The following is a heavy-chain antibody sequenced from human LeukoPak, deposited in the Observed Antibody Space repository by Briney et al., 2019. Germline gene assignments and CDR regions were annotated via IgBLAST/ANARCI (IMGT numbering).Heavy chain of an antibody. CDR1: GFSFSSYS. CDR3: ARDDSAFHLGALDYYYGMDV. D-gene: IGHD1-26*01. CDR2: ISSRTTSI. J-gene: IGHJ6*02. V-gene: IGHV3-21*01. Sequence: KTGGSLRLPCAAAGFSFSSYSMTWVRQAPGKGLEWVSSISSRTTSIYYADSVKSRFTIPRDNARNSLYLQMRSLRPEDTAVYYCARDDSAFHLGALDYYYGMDVWGQGTTVTVSS.